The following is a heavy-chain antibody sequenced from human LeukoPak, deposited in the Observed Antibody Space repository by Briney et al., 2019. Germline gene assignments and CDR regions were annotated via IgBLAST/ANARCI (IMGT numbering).Heavy chain of an antibody. V-gene: IGHV3-30*04. CDR3: ARDASNPVSHYFDF. J-gene: IGHJ4*02. D-gene: IGHD2-8*01. Sequence: GGSLRLSCAASGFTFISYAIHWVRQAPGKGLEWVAVISFHGTDTFYADSVKGRFTISRDTSKSTVFLQMNSLRAEDTAVYYCARDASNPVSHYFDFWGQGTLVTVSS. CDR2: ISFHGTDT. CDR1: GFTFISYA.